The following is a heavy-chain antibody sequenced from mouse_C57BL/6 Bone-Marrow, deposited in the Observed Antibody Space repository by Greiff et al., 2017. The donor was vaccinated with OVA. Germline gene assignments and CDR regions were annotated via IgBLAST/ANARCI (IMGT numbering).Heavy chain of an antibody. J-gene: IGHJ4*01. V-gene: IGHV1-19*01. CDR2: INPYNGGT. Sequence: EVQLQQSGPVLVKPGASVKMSCKASGYTFTDYYMNWVKQSHGKSLEWIGVINPYNGGTSYNQKFKGKATLTVDKSSSTAYMELNSLTSEDSAVYYCARYSITTVVATRAMDYWGQGTSVTVSS. CDR3: ARYSITTVVATRAMDY. D-gene: IGHD1-1*01. CDR1: GYTFTDYY.